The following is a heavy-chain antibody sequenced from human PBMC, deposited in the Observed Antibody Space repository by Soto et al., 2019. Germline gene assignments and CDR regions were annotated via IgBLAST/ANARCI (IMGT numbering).Heavy chain of an antibody. D-gene: IGHD4-17*01. V-gene: IGHV1-2*04. CDR1: GYTFTGYY. J-gene: IGHJ6*02. CDR2: INPNSGGT. CDR3: AREVYGDSTYYGMDV. Sequence: ASVKVSCKASGYTFTGYYMHWVRQAPGQGLEWMGWINPNSGGTNYAQKFQGWVTMTRDTSISTAYMELSRLRSDDTAVYYCAREVYGDSTYYGMDVWGQGTTVTVSS.